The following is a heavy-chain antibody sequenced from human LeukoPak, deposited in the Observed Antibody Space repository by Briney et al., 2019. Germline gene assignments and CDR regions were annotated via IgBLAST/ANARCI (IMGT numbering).Heavy chain of an antibody. CDR1: GGSFSGYY. CDR2: INHSGST. D-gene: IGHD3-16*01. CDR3: ASLRGGTPSY. Sequence: SETLSLTCAVYGGSFSGYYWSWIRQPPGKGLEWIGEINHSGSTNYNPSLKSRVTISVDTSKNQFSLKLSSVTAADTAVYYCASLRGGTPSYWGQGTPVTVSS. J-gene: IGHJ4*02. V-gene: IGHV4-34*01.